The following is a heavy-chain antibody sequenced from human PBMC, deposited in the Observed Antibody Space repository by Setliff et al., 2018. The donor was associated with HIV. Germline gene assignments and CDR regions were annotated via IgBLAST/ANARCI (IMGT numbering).Heavy chain of an antibody. CDR1: GGSIDSTSYY. D-gene: IGHD4-17*01. J-gene: IGHJ4*02. Sequence: SETLSLTCTVSGGSIDSTSYYWGWIRQPPGKGLEWIGSIYYSGTTYYNPSLKSRVTISVDTSKNQFSLKLSSVTAADTAVYYCARGERSYGGNFFDYWGQGTLVTVSS. V-gene: IGHV4-39*07. CDR3: ARGERSYGGNFFDY. CDR2: IYYSGTT.